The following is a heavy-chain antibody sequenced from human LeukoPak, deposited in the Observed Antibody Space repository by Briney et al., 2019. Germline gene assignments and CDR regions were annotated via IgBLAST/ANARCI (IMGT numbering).Heavy chain of an antibody. D-gene: IGHD4-23*01. CDR3: AKEPYGGTGVPY. Sequence: GGSLRLSCTASGYTLSDYGLTWVRQAPGKGLEWVSAISGSGGTTYYADSVKGRFTISRDNSKNTLYLQMSSLRADDTAVYYCAKEPYGGTGVPYWGQGTLVTVSS. CDR1: GYTLSDYG. J-gene: IGHJ4*02. V-gene: IGHV3-23*01. CDR2: ISGSGGTT.